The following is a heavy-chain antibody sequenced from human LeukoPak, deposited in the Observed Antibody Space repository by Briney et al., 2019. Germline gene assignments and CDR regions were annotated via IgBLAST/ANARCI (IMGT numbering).Heavy chain of an antibody. CDR2: IIPILGIA. V-gene: IGHV1-69*04. CDR3: ATLTGYSSSSADY. CDR1: GGTFSSYA. J-gene: IGHJ4*02. Sequence: ASVKVSCKASGGTFSSYAISWVRLAPGQGLEWMGRIIPILGIANYAQKFQGRVTITADKSTSTAYMELSSLRSEDTAVYYCATLTGYSSSSADYWGQGTLVTVSS. D-gene: IGHD6-13*01.